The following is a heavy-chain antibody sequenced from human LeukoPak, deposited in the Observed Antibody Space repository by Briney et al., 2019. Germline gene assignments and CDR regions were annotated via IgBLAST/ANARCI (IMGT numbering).Heavy chain of an antibody. V-gene: IGHV1-46*01. Sequence: GASVKVSCKASGYTFTSYYMHWVRQAPGQGLEWMGIINPSGGSTSYAQKFQGRVTMTRDTSTSTVYMELSNLRSEDTAVYYCAAPRLGELSVDYWGQGTLVTVSS. CDR3: AAPRLGELSVDY. CDR2: INPSGGST. D-gene: IGHD3-16*02. J-gene: IGHJ4*02. CDR1: GYTFTSYY.